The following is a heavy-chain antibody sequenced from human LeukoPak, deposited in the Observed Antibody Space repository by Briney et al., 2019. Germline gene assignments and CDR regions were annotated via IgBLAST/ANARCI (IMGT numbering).Heavy chain of an antibody. J-gene: IGHJ4*02. CDR1: GFTFSNTW. CDR3: ATLTVRGVINI. D-gene: IGHD3-10*01. V-gene: IGHV3-15*01. Sequence: GGSLRLSCAASGFTFSNTWRNGVRQAPGKGLECVGRIQSKTDGETTEYAAPVKGRFTISRDDSKTTLYLQMNSLKTEDTAVYYCATLTVRGVINIWGQGTLVTVSS. CDR2: IQSKTDGETT.